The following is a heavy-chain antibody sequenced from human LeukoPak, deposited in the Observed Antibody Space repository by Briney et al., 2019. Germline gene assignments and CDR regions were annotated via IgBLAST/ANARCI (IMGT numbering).Heavy chain of an antibody. Sequence: ASVKVSCKASGYTFTGYYIYCVRQAPGQGLEWMGWINPNSGDTKYAQRFQGTVNMTRDTSISTAYMELSRLTSDDTDVYYCARAQGWERPLDYWGQGTLVTVSS. CDR2: INPNSGDT. V-gene: IGHV1-2*02. CDR3: ARAQGWERPLDY. D-gene: IGHD1-1*01. J-gene: IGHJ4*02. CDR1: GYTFTGYY.